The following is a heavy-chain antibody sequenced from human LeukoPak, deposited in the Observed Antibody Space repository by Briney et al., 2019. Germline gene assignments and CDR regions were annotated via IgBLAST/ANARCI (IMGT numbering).Heavy chain of an antibody. CDR3: ARDQLTPDYYYYMDV. CDR1: GYTFTSYG. Sequence: GASVKVSCKASGYTFTSYGISWVRQAPGQGLEWMGWISAYNGNTHYAQKLQGRVTMTTDTSTSTVYMELRSLRSDDTAVYYCARDQLTPDYYYYMDVWGKGTTVTVSS. J-gene: IGHJ6*03. CDR2: ISAYNGNT. D-gene: IGHD1-1*01. V-gene: IGHV1-18*01.